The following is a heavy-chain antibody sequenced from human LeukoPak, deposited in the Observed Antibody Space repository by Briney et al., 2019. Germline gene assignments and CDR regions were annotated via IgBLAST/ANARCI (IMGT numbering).Heavy chain of an antibody. CDR3: ARGRYCSGTSCYFDY. V-gene: IGHV3-48*04. CDR2: ISSSSSSTI. CDR1: GFTFSSYS. J-gene: IGHJ4*02. Sequence: GGSLRLSCAVSGFTFSSYSMNWVRQAPGKGLEWVSYISSSSSSTIYYADSVKGRFTISRDNAKNSLYLQMNSLRAEDTAVYYCARGRYCSGTSCYFDYWGQGTLVTVSS. D-gene: IGHD2-2*01.